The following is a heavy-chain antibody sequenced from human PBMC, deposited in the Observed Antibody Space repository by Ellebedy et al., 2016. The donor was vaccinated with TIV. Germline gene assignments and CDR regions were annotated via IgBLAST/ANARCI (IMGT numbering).Heavy chain of an antibody. CDR3: ARADYDYVWGSYRSDAFDI. Sequence: GESLKISCAASGFTFSSYWMHWVRQAPGKGLVWVSRINSDGSSTRYADSVKGRFTISRDNAKNALYLQMNSLRAEDTAVYYCARADYDYVWGSYRSDAFDIWGQGTMVTVSS. CDR2: INSDGSST. J-gene: IGHJ3*02. V-gene: IGHV3-74*01. CDR1: GFTFSSYW. D-gene: IGHD3-16*02.